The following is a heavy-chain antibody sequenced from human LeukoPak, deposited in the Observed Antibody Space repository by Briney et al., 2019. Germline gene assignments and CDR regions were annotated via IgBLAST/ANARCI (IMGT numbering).Heavy chain of an antibody. CDR1: GYAFTGYY. J-gene: IGHJ4*02. D-gene: IGHD1-20*01. CDR2: TNPNSGGT. CDR3: AREAVTGTYGY. V-gene: IGHV1-2*06. Sequence: ASVTVSCKASGYAFTGYYMHWVRQAPGQGLEWMGRTNPNSGGTSYAQIFQGRVTMTRDTSISTAYMELSRLRSDDTAVYYCAREAVTGTYGYWGQGTLVTVSS.